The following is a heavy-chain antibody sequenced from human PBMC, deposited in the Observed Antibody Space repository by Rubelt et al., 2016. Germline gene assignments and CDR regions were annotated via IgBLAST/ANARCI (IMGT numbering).Heavy chain of an antibody. CDR1: GFTFSTYT. Sequence: EVQLVESGGGLVQPGGSLRLSCAASGFTFSTYTMNWVRQAPGKGLEWVSSIAFSSTYIYYVDSVKGRFTISRDDAKNSLYLQMNSLRAEDTAVYYCARGQFVLDWGQGTLVTVSS. V-gene: IGHV3-21*01. J-gene: IGHJ4*02. CDR2: IAFSSTYI. CDR3: ARGQFVLD. D-gene: IGHD6-6*01.